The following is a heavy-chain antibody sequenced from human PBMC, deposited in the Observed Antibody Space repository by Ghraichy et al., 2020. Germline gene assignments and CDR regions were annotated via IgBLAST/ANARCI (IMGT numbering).Heavy chain of an antibody. V-gene: IGHV4-34*01. CDR2: INHSGST. CDR1: GGSFSGYY. Sequence: SETLSLTCAVYGGSFSGYYWSWIRQPPGKGLEWIGEINHSGSTNYNPSLKSRVTISVDTSKNQFSLKLSSVTAADTAVYYCARGLCSGGSCYSKRPRYFDYWGQGTLVTVSS. J-gene: IGHJ4*02. D-gene: IGHD2-15*01. CDR3: ARGLCSGGSCYSKRPRYFDY.